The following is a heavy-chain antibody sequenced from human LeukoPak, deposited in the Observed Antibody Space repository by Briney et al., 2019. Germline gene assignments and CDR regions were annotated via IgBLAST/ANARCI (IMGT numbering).Heavy chain of an antibody. CDR1: GCTFSSYG. J-gene: IGHJ4*02. CDR3: AKDWDFDY. D-gene: IGHD7-27*01. Sequence: GGSLRLSCAASGCTFSSYGMHWVRQAPGKGLEWVAVISYDGSNKYYADSVKGRFTISRDNSKNTLYLQMNSLRAEDTAVYYCAKDWDFDYWGQGTLVTVSS. CDR2: ISYDGSNK. V-gene: IGHV3-30*18.